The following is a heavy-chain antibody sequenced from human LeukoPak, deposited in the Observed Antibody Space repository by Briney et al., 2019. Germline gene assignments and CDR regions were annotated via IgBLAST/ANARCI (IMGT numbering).Heavy chain of an antibody. D-gene: IGHD2-2*01. CDR2: ISGGST. V-gene: IGHV3-38-3*01. Sequence: PGGSLRLSCAASGFTVSSNEMSWVRQAPGKGLEWVSSISGGSTYYADSRKGRFTISRDNSKNTLHLQMISLRAEDTAVYYRLEGPNCSSTSCYSYYFDYWGQGTLVTVSS. CDR1: GFTVSSNE. J-gene: IGHJ4*02. CDR3: LEGPNCSSTSCYSYYFDY.